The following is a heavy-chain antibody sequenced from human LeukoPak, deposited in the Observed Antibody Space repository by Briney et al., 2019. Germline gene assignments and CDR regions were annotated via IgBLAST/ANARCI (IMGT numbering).Heavy chain of an antibody. Sequence: GGSLRLSCAASGFTFSSYSMNWVRQAPGKGLEWVSSISSSSSYIYYADSVKGRFTISRDNAKNSLYLQMNSLRAEDTAVYYCARRIDFWSGYYRGSYMDVWGKGTTVTVSS. V-gene: IGHV3-21*01. CDR3: ARRIDFWSGYYRGSYMDV. CDR1: GFTFSSYS. D-gene: IGHD3-3*01. CDR2: ISSSSSYI. J-gene: IGHJ6*03.